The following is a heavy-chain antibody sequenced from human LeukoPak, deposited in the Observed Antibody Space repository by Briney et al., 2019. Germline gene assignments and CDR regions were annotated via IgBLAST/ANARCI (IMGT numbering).Heavy chain of an antibody. J-gene: IGHJ4*02. V-gene: IGHV3-11*01. CDR3: TRDPRNLDY. D-gene: IGHD1-14*01. Sequence: PGGSLRLSCAVSGFTFSDTYMTWIRQAPGKGPESLSYISPSGTDISYADSVKGRFTISRDNAKNSLYLQMNSPRVEDTAVYYCTRDPRNLDYWGQGTLVTVSS. CDR2: ISPSGTDI. CDR1: GFTFSDTY.